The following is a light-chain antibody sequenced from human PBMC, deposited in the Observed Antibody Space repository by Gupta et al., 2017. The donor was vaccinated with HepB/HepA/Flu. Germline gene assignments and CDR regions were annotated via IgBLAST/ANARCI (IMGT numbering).Light chain of an antibody. Sequence: SSALSQDPAVSVALGQTVRFTCQGDSLRSYYASWYPQKPGQAPVLVIYGKNNRPSGIPDRFSGSSSGNTASLTITGAQAEDEADYYCNSRDSSGNHYVFGTGTKVTVL. CDR3: NSRDSSGNHYV. CDR1: SLRSYY. CDR2: GKN. V-gene: IGLV3-19*01. J-gene: IGLJ1*01.